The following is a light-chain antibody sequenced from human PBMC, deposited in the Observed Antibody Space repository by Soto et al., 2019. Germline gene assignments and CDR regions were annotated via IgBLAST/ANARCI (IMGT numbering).Light chain of an antibody. V-gene: IGKV3-20*01. CDR1: QSVSRTS. CDR2: GAS. J-gene: IGKJ1*01. Sequence: VLTQSPCTLSLSIGERTTLSCRASQSVSRTSLSWYQQKPGQAPRLLISGASSRATGIPDRFSGSGSGADFTLTISRLEPEDFAVYYCQQYGSSHTWTFGQGTKV. CDR3: QQYGSSHTWT.